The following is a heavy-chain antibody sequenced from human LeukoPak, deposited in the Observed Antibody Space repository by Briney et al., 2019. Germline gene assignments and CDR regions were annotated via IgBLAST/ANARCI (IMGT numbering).Heavy chain of an antibody. Sequence: SVKVSCKASVCTSSSYAISWVRQAPCQGLEWMGGIIPIFGTANYAQKFQGRVTITADKSTSTAYMELSSLRSEDTAVYYCAKTVYGDYLDALDIWGQGTMVTVSS. D-gene: IGHD4-17*01. CDR1: VCTSSSYA. CDR3: AKTVYGDYLDALDI. CDR2: IIPIFGTA. J-gene: IGHJ3*02. V-gene: IGHV1-69*06.